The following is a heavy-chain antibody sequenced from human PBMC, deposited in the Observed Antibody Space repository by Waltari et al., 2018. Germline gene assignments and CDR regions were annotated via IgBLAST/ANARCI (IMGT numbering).Heavy chain of an antibody. CDR1: GFTFSSYN. CDR2: IRCSSSYT. J-gene: IGHJ4*02. D-gene: IGHD7-27*01. CDR3: ATGGWGFYFDY. Sequence: EVQLVESGGGLVKPGGSLRLSCAASGFTFSSYNMNWVRQAPGKGLEWVSSIRCSSSYTHYADSLKGRFTISRDNAKNSLYLQMNSLRAEDTAVYYCATGGWGFYFDYWGPGTLVTVSS. V-gene: IGHV3-21*01.